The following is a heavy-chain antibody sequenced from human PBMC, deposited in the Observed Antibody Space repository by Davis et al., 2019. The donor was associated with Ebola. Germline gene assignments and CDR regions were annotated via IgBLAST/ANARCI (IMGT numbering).Heavy chain of an antibody. CDR2: INRDGSTT. Sequence: GESLKISCAASRFTFRDSWMHWVRQAPGKGLVWVARINRDGSTTHYADSVKGRFTISRDNAKNTLYLEMDSLTDDDTALYYCTRGVDTTLASWSDALEVWGQGTMVTVSS. J-gene: IGHJ3*01. CDR3: TRGVDTTLASWSDALEV. V-gene: IGHV3-74*01. CDR1: RFTFRDSW. D-gene: IGHD2-15*01.